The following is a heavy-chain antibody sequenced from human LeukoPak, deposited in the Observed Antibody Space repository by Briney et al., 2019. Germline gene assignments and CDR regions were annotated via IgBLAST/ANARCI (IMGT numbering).Heavy chain of an antibody. Sequence: ASLKVSCKASGYRFTTYGITWVRQAPGQGLQWLGWINTYNGNTNYPQRFQDRVTVTTDASTNTAYLELRSLTSDDTAMYYCAREVILNAAYRGDDCYSANFFDYWGQGTLVTVSS. CDR3: AREVILNAAYRGDDCYSANFFDY. J-gene: IGHJ4*02. D-gene: IGHD2-21*01. CDR1: GYRFTTYG. CDR2: INTYNGNT. V-gene: IGHV1-18*01.